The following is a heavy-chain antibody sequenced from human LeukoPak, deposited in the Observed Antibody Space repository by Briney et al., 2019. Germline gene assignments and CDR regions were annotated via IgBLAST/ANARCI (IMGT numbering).Heavy chain of an antibody. CDR2: MNPTSGNS. J-gene: IGHJ6*03. CDR3: ARGFVREQLVPYYYYYMDV. D-gene: IGHD6-6*01. CDR1: GYTFTSYG. Sequence: GASVKVSCKASGYTFTSYGISWVRQATGQGLEWMGWMNPTSGNSGYAQKFQGRVTLTRNTSISTAYMQLSSLRSEDTAVYYCARGFVREQLVPYYYYYMDVWGKGTTVTVSS. V-gene: IGHV1-8*03.